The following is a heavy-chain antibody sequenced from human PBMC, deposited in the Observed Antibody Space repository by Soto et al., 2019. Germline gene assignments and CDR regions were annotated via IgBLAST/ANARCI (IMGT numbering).Heavy chain of an antibody. V-gene: IGHV4-38-2*01. Sequence: SETLSLTCALSGYSISSGYYWGWIRQPPGKGLEWIGSIYYSGSTYYNPSLKSRVTISVDTSKNQFSLKLSSVTAADTAVYYCACSIVGPERVFDYWGQGTLVTSPQ. CDR3: ACSIVGPERVFDY. CDR1: GYSISSGYY. J-gene: IGHJ4*02. CDR2: IYYSGST. D-gene: IGHD1-26*01.